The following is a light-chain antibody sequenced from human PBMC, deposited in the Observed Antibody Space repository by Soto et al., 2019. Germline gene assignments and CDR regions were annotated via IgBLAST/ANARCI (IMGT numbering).Light chain of an antibody. Sequence: EIVLTQSPGTLSLSPGERATLSCRASQSVSSSYLAWYQQKPGKAPRLLIYGASSRATGIPDRVSGRGSWKDVTLTISRLEPEDFAVYYGQQRSNWPQTFGQGTKVDIK. V-gene: IGKV3D-20*02. CDR3: QQRSNWPQT. CDR2: GAS. CDR1: QSVSSSY. J-gene: IGKJ1*01.